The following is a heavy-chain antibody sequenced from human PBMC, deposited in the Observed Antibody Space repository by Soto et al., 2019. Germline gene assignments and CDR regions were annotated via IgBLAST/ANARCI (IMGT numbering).Heavy chain of an antibody. Sequence: PGGSLRLSCAASGFTFSSYAMSWVRQAPGKGLEWVSAISGSGGSTYYADSVKGRFTISRDNSKNTLYLQMNSLRAEDTAVYYCAKAGITMVRGATGPFDYWGQGDLVTVSS. J-gene: IGHJ4*02. V-gene: IGHV3-23*01. CDR3: AKAGITMVRGATGPFDY. D-gene: IGHD3-10*01. CDR1: GFTFSSYA. CDR2: ISGSGGST.